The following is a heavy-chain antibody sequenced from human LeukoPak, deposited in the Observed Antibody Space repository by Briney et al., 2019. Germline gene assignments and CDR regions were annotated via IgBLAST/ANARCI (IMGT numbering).Heavy chain of an antibody. Sequence: PGGSLRLSCAASGFTFSNAWMSWVRQAPGKGLEWVGRIKSKTDGGTTDYAAPVKGRFTISRDDSKNTLYLQMNSLKTEDTAVYYCTTDYYYDSSGYSIWGQGTLVTVSS. CDR1: GFTFSNAW. D-gene: IGHD3-22*01. CDR2: IKSKTDGGTT. CDR3: TTDYYYDSSGYSI. J-gene: IGHJ4*02. V-gene: IGHV3-15*01.